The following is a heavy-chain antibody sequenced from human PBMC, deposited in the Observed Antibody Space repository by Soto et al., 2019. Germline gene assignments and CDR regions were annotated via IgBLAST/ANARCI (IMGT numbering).Heavy chain of an antibody. Sequence: SLRLSCAASGFTFSSHSMNWVRQAPGKGLEWVSAIGSSSNYIYYADSVKGRFTISRDNAKNSLYLQMSSLRVEDTAVYYCGRKGYGDYGGMDVWGQGTTVTVSS. CDR1: GFTFSSHS. J-gene: IGHJ6*02. V-gene: IGHV3-21*01. CDR2: IGSSSNYI. CDR3: GRKGYGDYGGMDV. D-gene: IGHD4-17*01.